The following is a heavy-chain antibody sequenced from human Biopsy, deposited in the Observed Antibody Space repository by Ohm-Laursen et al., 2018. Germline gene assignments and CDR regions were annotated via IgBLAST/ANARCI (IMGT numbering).Heavy chain of an antibody. Sequence: SLRLSCSPSGFTFSVYAMHWVRPAPGKGLEWVAIIWYDGSSEYYADSVKGRFTLSRDNSKNTVYLQMNSLRVEDTAVYYCARDPIVGSKADGMDVWGQGTTVTVSS. CDR3: ARDPIVGSKADGMDV. CDR2: IWYDGSSE. V-gene: IGHV3-33*01. J-gene: IGHJ6*02. CDR1: GFTFSVYA. D-gene: IGHD1-26*01.